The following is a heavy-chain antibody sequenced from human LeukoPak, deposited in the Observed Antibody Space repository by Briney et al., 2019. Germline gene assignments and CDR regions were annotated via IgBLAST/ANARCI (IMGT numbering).Heavy chain of an antibody. CDR3: ARALRGGAVAAYSDY. V-gene: IGHV4-59*01. CDR1: GGSISSYY. D-gene: IGHD6-19*01. Sequence: SETLSLTCTVSGGSISSYYWSWIRQPPGKGLEWIGYVYYSGSTNYNPSLKSRVIISVDTSKNQFSLKLSSVSAADTAVYYCARALRGGAVAAYSDYWGQGTLVTVSS. CDR2: VYYSGST. J-gene: IGHJ4*02.